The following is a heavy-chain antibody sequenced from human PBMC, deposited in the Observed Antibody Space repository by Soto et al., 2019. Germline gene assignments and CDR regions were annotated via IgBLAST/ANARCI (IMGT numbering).Heavy chain of an antibody. CDR2: ISHDGGSK. CDR3: AKRSPAYGDTWDDALDF. Sequence: QVQLVESGGGVVQPGRSLRLSCAASGFIFSNYAMHWVRQAPGKGLEWVAVISHDGGSKTYADSVKGRFTISRDNSKNTLYLQMNSLRDEDTAVYYCAKRSPAYGDTWDDALDFWGQGTMVTVSS. V-gene: IGHV3-30*18. CDR1: GFIFSNYA. J-gene: IGHJ3*01. D-gene: IGHD4-17*01.